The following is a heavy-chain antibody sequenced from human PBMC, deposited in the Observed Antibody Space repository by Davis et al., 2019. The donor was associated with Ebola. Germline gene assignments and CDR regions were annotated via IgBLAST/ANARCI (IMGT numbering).Heavy chain of an antibody. CDR1: GGSFSGYY. J-gene: IGHJ6*02. CDR2: INHSGST. V-gene: IGHV4-34*01. CDR3: ARGLMVRGVILYHGLDV. D-gene: IGHD3-10*01. Sequence: SETLSLTCAVYGGSFSGYYWSWIRQPPGKGLEWIGEINHSGSTNYNPSLKSRVAISVDSSKNQFSLKLSSVTAADTAVYYCARGLMVRGVILYHGLDVWGQGTTVTVSS.